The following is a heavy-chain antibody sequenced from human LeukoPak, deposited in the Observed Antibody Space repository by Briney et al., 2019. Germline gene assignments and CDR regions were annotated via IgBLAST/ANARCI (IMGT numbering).Heavy chain of an antibody. J-gene: IGHJ4*02. D-gene: IGHD3-10*01. CDR2: IWYDGSNK. V-gene: IGHV3-33*06. CDR1: GFTFSSYG. CDR3: AKAAGMVRGVKVFDY. Sequence: PGGSLRLSCAASGFTFSSYGMHWVRQAPGKGLEWVAVIWYDGSNKYYADSVKGRFTISRDNSKNTLYLQMNSLRAEDTAVYYCAKAAGMVRGVKVFDYWGQGTLVTVSS.